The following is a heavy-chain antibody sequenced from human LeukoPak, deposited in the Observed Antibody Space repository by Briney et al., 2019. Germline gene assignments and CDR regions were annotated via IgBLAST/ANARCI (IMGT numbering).Heavy chain of an antibody. CDR1: GFTLSSYW. D-gene: IGHD2-15*01. CDR2: INTDGRST. Sequence: GGSLRLSCAASGFTLSSYWMHWVRQAPGKGLVWVSRINTDGRSTSYADSVKGRFTISRDNAKNTLYLQMNSLRVEDTAVYYCARGFLGSCSGGSCYSGYWGQGTLVAVSS. V-gene: IGHV3-74*01. J-gene: IGHJ4*02. CDR3: ARGFLGSCSGGSCYSGY.